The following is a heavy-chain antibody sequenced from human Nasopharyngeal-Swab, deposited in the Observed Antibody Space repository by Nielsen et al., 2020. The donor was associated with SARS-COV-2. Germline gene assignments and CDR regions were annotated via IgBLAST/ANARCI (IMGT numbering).Heavy chain of an antibody. D-gene: IGHD3-10*01. CDR3: ARDGVARLFDY. Sequence: GGSLRLSCAVYGGSFSGYYWNWVRQAPGKGLEWVSSISSSSSYIYYADSVKGRFTISRDNAKNSLYLQMNSLRAEDTAVYYCARDGVARLFDYWGQGTLVTVSS. CDR1: GGSFSGYY. V-gene: IGHV3-21*01. J-gene: IGHJ4*02. CDR2: ISSSSSYI.